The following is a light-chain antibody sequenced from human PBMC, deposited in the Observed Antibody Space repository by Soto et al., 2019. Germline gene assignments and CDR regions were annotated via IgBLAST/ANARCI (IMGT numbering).Light chain of an antibody. CDR1: QSVAGS. J-gene: IGKJ5*01. V-gene: IGKV3-11*01. CDR2: DIS. CDR3: QQLNSFPIT. Sequence: VLTESPATLSLCPGETPILSCRASQSVAGSLAWYQQKPGQAPRLLIYDISTRAAAIPARFSGSGSGTDFTLTVSSLEPEDFATYYCQQLNSFPITFGQGTRLEI.